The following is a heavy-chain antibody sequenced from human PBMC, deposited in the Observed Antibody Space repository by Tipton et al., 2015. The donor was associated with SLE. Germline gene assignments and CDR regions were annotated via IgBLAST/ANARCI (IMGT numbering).Heavy chain of an antibody. J-gene: IGHJ6*02. CDR3: ARQGQQLVRPYYYGMDV. D-gene: IGHD6-13*01. CDR2: IYYSGST. CDR1: GGSISSYY. Sequence: LRLSCAVSGGSISSYYWSWIRQPPGKGLEWIGYIYYSGSTNYNPSLKSRVTISVDTSKNQFSLKLSSVTAADTAVYYCARQGQQLVRPYYYGMDVWGQGTTVTVSS. V-gene: IGHV4-59*08.